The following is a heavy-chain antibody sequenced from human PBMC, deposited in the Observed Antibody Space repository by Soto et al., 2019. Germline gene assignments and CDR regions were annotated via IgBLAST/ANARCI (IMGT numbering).Heavy chain of an antibody. D-gene: IGHD2-15*01. CDR1: GGSISSGDYY. V-gene: IGHV4-30-4*01. CDR2: IYYSGST. J-gene: IGHJ4*02. CDR3: AREGILPPGSPL. Sequence: SETLSLTCTVSGGSISSGDYYWSWIRQPPGKGLEWIGYIYYSGSTYYNPSLKSRVTISVDMSKNQFSLKLSSVTAADTAVYYCAREGILPPGSPLWGQGTLVTVSS.